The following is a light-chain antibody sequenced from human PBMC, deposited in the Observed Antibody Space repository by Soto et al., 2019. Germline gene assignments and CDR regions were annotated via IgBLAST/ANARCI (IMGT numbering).Light chain of an antibody. V-gene: IGKV1-9*01. Sequence: DIQLTQSPSFLSASVGDRVTITCRASQDISSSLAWYQQKPGKAPKLLIFAAYILQSGVPSRFRGSGSGTEFTLTISSLQPEDFATYYCQNFHSYPRSTFGPGTTVDF. CDR2: AAY. CDR3: QNFHSYPRST. J-gene: IGKJ3*01. CDR1: QDISSS.